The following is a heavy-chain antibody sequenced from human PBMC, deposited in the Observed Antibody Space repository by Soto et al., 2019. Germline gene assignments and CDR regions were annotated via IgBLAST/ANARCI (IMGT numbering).Heavy chain of an antibody. D-gene: IGHD5-12*01. J-gene: IGHJ4*02. V-gene: IGHV4-31*03. CDR3: ARFKGGRGYSGNRRSYFDY. CDR2: IYYSGST. Sequence: PSETLSLTCTVSGGSISSGGYYWSWIRQHPGKGLEWIGYIYYSGSTYYNPSLKSRVTISVDTSKNQFSLKLSSVTAADTAVYYCARFKGGRGYSGNRRSYFDYWGQGTLVTVSS. CDR1: GGSISSGGYY.